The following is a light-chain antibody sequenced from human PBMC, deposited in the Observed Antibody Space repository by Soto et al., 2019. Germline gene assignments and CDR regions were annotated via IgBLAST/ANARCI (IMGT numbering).Light chain of an antibody. CDR3: CSYTSSSTYV. V-gene: IGLV2-14*01. Sequence: QSALTQPASVSGSPGQSIAISCTGTSSDVGGYNYVSWYQQHPGKAPKLIVDDVSNRPSGVSNLFSGSKSSNTASLTLSGLQAEDEADYYCCSYTSSSTYVFGTGTKVTVL. CDR2: DVS. CDR1: SSDVGGYNY. J-gene: IGLJ1*01.